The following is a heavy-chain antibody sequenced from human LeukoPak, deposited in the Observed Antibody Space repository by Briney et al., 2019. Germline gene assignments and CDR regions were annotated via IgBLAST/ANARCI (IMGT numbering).Heavy chain of an antibody. J-gene: IGHJ4*02. CDR3: ARSGYSYGYGY. CDR1: GGSINSDDYY. Sequence: SETLSLTCTVSGGSINSDDYYWSWIRQPPGKGLEWIAYIYYSGSTNYNPSLKSRVSISVDTSKNQFSLKLSSVTSADTAVYYCARSGYSYGYGYWGQGTLVTVS. V-gene: IGHV4-30-4*01. CDR2: IYYSGST. D-gene: IGHD5-18*01.